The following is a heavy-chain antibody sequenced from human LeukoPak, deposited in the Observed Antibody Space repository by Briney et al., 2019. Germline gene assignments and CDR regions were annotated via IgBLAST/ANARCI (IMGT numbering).Heavy chain of an antibody. CDR1: GGTFSSYA. J-gene: IGHJ4*02. V-gene: IGHV1-69*01. CDR3: ARDGRDTAMGDY. D-gene: IGHD5-18*01. Sequence: SVKVSCKASGGTFSSYAISWVRQAPGQGLELMGGIIPIFGTANYAQKFQGRVTITADESTSTAYMELSSLRSEDTAVYYCARDGRDTAMGDYWGQGTLVTVSS. CDR2: IIPIFGTA.